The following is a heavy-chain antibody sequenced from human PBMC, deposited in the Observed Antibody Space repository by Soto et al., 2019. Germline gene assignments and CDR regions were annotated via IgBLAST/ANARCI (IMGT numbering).Heavy chain of an antibody. J-gene: IGHJ6*02. CDR2: ISWNSGSI. CDR1: GFTFDDYA. CDR3: AKDRRAYYYYGMDV. V-gene: IGHV3-9*01. Sequence: PGGSLRLSCAASGFTFDDYAMHWVRQAPGKGLEWVSGISWNSGSIGYADSVKGRFTISRDNAKNSLYLQMNSLRAEDTALYYCAKDRRAYYYYGMDVWGRGTTVTVSS. D-gene: IGHD3-10*01.